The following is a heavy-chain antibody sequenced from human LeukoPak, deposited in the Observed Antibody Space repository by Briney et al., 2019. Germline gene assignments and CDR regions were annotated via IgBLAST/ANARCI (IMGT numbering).Heavy chain of an antibody. CDR2: IYFSGST. D-gene: IGHD1-26*01. V-gene: IGHV4-59*01. J-gene: IGHJ6*02. CDR3: ARDLCGGGSYCLYYGVDV. Sequence: SETLSLTCSVSGGSISSYYWSWIRQPPGKGLEWIGYIYFSGSTNYNPSLKSRVTISVDTSKNQFSLQLSSVTAADTAVYYCARDLCGGGSYCLYYGVDVWGQGTMVTVSS. CDR1: GGSISSYY.